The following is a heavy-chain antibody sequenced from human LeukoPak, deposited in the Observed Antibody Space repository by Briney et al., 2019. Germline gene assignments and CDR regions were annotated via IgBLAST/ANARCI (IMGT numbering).Heavy chain of an antibody. CDR3: ARGRWFVP. CDR2: IYYSGST. Sequence: SETLSLTCTVSGGSISSHYWSWIRQPPGKGLEWVGYIYYSGSTNYNPCLKSRVTISVDTSKNQFSLKLSSVTAADTAVYYCARGRWFVPWGQGTLVTVSS. J-gene: IGHJ5*02. V-gene: IGHV4-59*11. CDR1: GGSISSHY.